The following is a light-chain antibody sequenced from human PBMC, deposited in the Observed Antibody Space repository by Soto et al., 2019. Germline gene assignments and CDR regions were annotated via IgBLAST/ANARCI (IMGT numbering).Light chain of an antibody. V-gene: IGLV2-23*01. CDR2: EGS. CDR1: SSDIGRYNL. CDR3: CSYAGSSVI. Sequence: QSVLTQPASVSGSPGQSITISCTGTSSDIGRYNLVSWYQQHPGKAPKLMIYEGSKRPSGVSNRFSGSKSGNTASLTISGLQAEDEADYHCCSYAGSSVIFGGGTKVTVL. J-gene: IGLJ2*01.